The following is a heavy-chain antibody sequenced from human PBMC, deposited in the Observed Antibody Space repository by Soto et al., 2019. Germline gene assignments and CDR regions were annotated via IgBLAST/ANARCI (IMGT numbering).Heavy chain of an antibody. D-gene: IGHD3-22*01. CDR3: ARTRTYYYNSSGWNWFDP. Sequence: QVQLVQSGAEVKKPGSSVRVSCKASGGTFTNYAVNWVRQAPGQGLEWMGGFIPVLGTASYAQNFQGRVTITADESTSTAYMDLSSLTSEDTALYSCARTRTYYYNSSGWNWFDPWGQGTLVTVSS. CDR2: FIPVLGTA. J-gene: IGHJ5*02. CDR1: GGTFTNYA. V-gene: IGHV1-69*12.